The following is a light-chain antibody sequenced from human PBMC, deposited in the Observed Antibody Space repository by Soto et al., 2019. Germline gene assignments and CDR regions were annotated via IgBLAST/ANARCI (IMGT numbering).Light chain of an antibody. CDR3: SSYTTSDTLV. Sequence: QSVLTQPASVSGSPGQSIAISCTGTISDVGSYNYVSWYRHHPGKAPKLMIYDVSNRPPGVSDRFSGSKSGNTASLTISGLQAEDEGDYYCSSYTTSDTLVFGGGTKVTVL. CDR1: ISDVGSYNY. CDR2: DVS. V-gene: IGLV2-14*03. J-gene: IGLJ2*01.